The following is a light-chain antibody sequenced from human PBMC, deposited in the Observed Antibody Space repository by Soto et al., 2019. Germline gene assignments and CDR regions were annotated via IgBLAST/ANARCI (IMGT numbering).Light chain of an antibody. CDR1: SGHSSYA. CDR2: LNSDGSH. Sequence: QLVLTQSPSASASLGASVKLTCTLSSGHSSYAIAWHQQQPEKGPRYLMKLNSDGSHSKGDGIPDRFSGSSSGAERYRTISSLQSEDEADYYCQTWVTGIQVFGGGTKLTVL. CDR3: QTWVTGIQV. V-gene: IGLV4-69*01. J-gene: IGLJ2*01.